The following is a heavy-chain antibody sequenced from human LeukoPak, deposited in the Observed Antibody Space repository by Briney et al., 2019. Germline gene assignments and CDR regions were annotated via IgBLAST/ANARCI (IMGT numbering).Heavy chain of an antibody. CDR2: IIPIFGTA. V-gene: IGHV1-69*05. Sequence: SVKVSCKASRGTFSSYAISWVRQAPGQGLEWMGGIIPIFGTANYAQKFQGRVTITTDESTSTAYMELSSLRSEDTAVYYCARVASHQGFFDYWGQGTLVTVSS. CDR3: ARVASHQGFFDY. CDR1: RGTFSSYA. J-gene: IGHJ4*02.